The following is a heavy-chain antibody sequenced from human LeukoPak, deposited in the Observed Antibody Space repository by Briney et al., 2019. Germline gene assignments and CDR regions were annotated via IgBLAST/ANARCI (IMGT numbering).Heavy chain of an antibody. CDR2: INHSGST. V-gene: IGHV4-34*01. Sequence: SETLSLTCAVYGGSFGGYYWSWIRQPPGKGLEWIGEINHSGSTNYNPSLKSRVTISVDTSKNQFSLKLSSVTAADTAVYYCASGGFSDYWGQGTLVTVSS. CDR3: ASGGFSDY. D-gene: IGHD3-3*01. CDR1: GGSFGGYY. J-gene: IGHJ4*02.